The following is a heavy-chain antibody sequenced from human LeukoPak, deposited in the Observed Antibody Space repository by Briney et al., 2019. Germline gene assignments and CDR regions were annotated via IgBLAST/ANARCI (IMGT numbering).Heavy chain of an antibody. D-gene: IGHD5-24*01. CDR1: GGSFSGYY. CDR2: INHSGST. J-gene: IGHJ4*02. CDR3: ARSLSRGRWLQYQD. Sequence: PSETLSLTCAVYGGSFSGYYWSWIRQPPGKGLEWIGEINHSGSTNYNPSLKSRVTISVDTSKNQFSLKLSSVTAADTAVYYCARSLSRGRWLQYQDWGQGTLVTVSS. V-gene: IGHV4-34*01.